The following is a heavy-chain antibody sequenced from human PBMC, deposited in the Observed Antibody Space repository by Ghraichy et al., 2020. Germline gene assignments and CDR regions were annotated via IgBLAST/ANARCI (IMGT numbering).Heavy chain of an antibody. CDR2: MNPNGGDT. V-gene: IGHV1-8*01. Sequence: ASVKVSCKASGYDFRNYDITWVRQATGQGLEWVGWMNPNGGDTGYAQKFRGRVTMTRNTAISTAYMEVSGLTSEDTVVYFCARGRGEGRITIFGVSVPRAYYDLWGQGTLSTVSS. CDR3: ARGRGEGRITIFGVSVPRAYYDL. J-gene: IGHJ4*02. CDR1: GYDFRNYD. D-gene: IGHD3-3*01.